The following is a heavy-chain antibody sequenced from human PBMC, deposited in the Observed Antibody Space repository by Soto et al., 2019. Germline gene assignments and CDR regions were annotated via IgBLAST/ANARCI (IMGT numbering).Heavy chain of an antibody. Sequence: ASVKVSCKTSGYAFTGYYIHWVRQAPGQGLEWIGWIIPNSGDTNYAQKFQDCVTMTRDTSISTVYMDLSRLRSDDTAVYYCARGKTMIRGLGHDAFDIWGQGTMVTVS. D-gene: IGHD3-10*01. J-gene: IGHJ3*02. V-gene: IGHV1-2*04. CDR1: GYAFTGYY. CDR3: ARGKTMIRGLGHDAFDI. CDR2: IIPNSGDT.